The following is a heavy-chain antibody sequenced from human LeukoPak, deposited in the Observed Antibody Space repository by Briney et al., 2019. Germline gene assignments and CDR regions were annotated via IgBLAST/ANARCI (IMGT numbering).Heavy chain of an antibody. V-gene: IGHV4-34*01. CDR1: GGSFSGYY. Sequence: PSETLSLTCAVYGGSFSGYYWSWIRQPPGKGLEWIGEINHSGSTNYNPSLKSRVTISVDTSKNQFSLKLSSVTAADTAVYYCARASRSASDYSSGWNYWGQGTLVTVSS. D-gene: IGHD6-19*01. J-gene: IGHJ4*02. CDR3: ARASRSASDYSSGWNY. CDR2: INHSGST.